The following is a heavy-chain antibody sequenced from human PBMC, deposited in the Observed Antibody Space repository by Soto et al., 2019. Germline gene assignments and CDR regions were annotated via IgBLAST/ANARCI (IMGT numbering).Heavy chain of an antibody. CDR2: ISWNSGSI. D-gene: IGHD6-13*01. Sequence: EVQLVESGGGLVQPGRSLRLSCAASGFTFDDYAMHWVRQAPGKGLEWVSGISWNSGSIGYADSVKGRFTISRDNAXSSLYLQMNSLRAEDTALYYCAKDLSSSWYEGWFDPWGQGTLVTVSS. J-gene: IGHJ5*02. CDR3: AKDLSSSWYEGWFDP. CDR1: GFTFDDYA. V-gene: IGHV3-9*01.